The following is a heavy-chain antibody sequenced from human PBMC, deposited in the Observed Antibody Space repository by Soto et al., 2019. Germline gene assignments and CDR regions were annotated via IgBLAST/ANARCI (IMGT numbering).Heavy chain of an antibody. D-gene: IGHD6-13*01. CDR3: ATHTSTGYWDC. Sequence: EVQLVQSEAEVKRTGESLRISCQGSGYTFSNQWIAWVRQMPGKGLEWMGLTHPGNSESRYSPSIQGQVTMSVDKSINTAFLQWSSMKASDRAMYYCATHTSTGYWDCWGQGTLVTVSP. J-gene: IGHJ4*02. CDR2: THPGNSES. V-gene: IGHV5-51*03. CDR1: GYTFSNQW.